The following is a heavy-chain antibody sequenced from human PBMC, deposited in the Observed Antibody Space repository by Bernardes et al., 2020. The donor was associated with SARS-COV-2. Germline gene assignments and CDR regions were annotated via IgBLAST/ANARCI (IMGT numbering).Heavy chain of an antibody. J-gene: IGHJ4*02. CDR2: MRPDSGTT. CDR3: ARGEGNYFDP. CDR1: GYTFISYD. Sequence: ASVKVSCKASGYTFISYDINWVRQPAGQGLEWMGWMRPDSGTTGYAPRFQGRVTMTRDTSINTAYMELSRLTSEDTAVYYCARGEGNYFDPWGQGTPVIVYS. V-gene: IGHV1-8*01.